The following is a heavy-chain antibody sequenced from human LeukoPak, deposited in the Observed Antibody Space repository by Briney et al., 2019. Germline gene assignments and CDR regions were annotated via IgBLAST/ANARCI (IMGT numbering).Heavy chain of an antibody. V-gene: IGHV1-69*13. CDR2: IIPIFGTA. D-gene: IGHD3-10*01. Sequence: SVKVSCKASGDTFSSYAISWVRQAPGQGLEWMGGIIPIFGTANCAQKFQGRVTITADESTSTAYMELSSLRSEDTAVYYCARVRYYGSGSYYYFDYWGQGTLVTVSS. CDR1: GDTFSSYA. CDR3: ARVRYYGSGSYYYFDY. J-gene: IGHJ4*02.